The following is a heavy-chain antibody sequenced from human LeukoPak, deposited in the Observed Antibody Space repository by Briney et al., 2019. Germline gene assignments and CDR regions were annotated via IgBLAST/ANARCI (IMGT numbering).Heavy chain of an antibody. D-gene: IGHD1-26*01. Sequence: ASVKVSCKASGYTFTDYYMHWARQAPGQGLEWMGWINPNSGGTNYAQKFQGRVTMTRDTSISTAYMELSSLRSDDTAVYFCAKDGKRATPFDYWGQGTLVTVSS. V-gene: IGHV1-2*02. CDR3: AKDGKRATPFDY. CDR2: INPNSGGT. CDR1: GYTFTDYY. J-gene: IGHJ4*02.